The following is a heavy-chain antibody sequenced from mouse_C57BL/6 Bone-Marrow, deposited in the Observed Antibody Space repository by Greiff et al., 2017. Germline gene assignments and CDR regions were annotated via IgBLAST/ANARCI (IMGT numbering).Heavy chain of an antibody. CDR2: IDPETGGT. D-gene: IGHD2-4*01. CDR1: GYTFTGYE. V-gene: IGHV1-15*01. Sequence: QVQLQQPGAELVRPGASVTLSCKASGYTFTGYEMHWVKQTPVHGLEWIGAIDPETGGTAYNQKFKGKAILTADKSSSTAYLQLRRLTSADSAVFYGTRDAYYDYEKGYFDYWGQGTTRTVSS. CDR3: TRDAYYDYEKGYFDY. J-gene: IGHJ2*01.